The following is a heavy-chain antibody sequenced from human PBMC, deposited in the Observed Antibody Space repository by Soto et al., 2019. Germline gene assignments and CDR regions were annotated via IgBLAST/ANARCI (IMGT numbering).Heavy chain of an antibody. CDR1: GYTFTSYY. Sequence: ASVKVSCKASGYTFTSYYMLWVRQAPGQGLEWMGIINPSGGSTSYAQKFQGRVTMTRDTSTSTVYMELSSLRSEDTAVYYCARDDYDILTGSQRAFDYWGQGTLVTVSS. J-gene: IGHJ4*02. D-gene: IGHD3-9*01. CDR3: ARDDYDILTGSQRAFDY. CDR2: INPSGGST. V-gene: IGHV1-46*01.